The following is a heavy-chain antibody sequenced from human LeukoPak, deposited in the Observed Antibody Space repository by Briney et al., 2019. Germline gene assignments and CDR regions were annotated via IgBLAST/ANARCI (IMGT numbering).Heavy chain of an antibody. CDR2: IYYSGST. Sequence: SETLSLTCTVSGGSISSYYWSWIRQPPGKGLEWIGYIYYSGSTNYNPSLKSRVTISVDTSKNQFSLKLSSVTAADTAVYYCARGVSSSWYCFDYWGQGTLVTVSS. V-gene: IGHV4-59*01. CDR3: ARGVSSSWYCFDY. D-gene: IGHD6-13*01. CDR1: GGSISSYY. J-gene: IGHJ4*02.